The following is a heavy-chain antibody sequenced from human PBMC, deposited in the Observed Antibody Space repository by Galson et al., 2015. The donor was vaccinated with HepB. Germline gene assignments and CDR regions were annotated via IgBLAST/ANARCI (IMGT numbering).Heavy chain of an antibody. CDR3: ARQVEKPAAMHYYYYYMDV. D-gene: IGHD2-2*01. V-gene: IGHV5-51*01. CDR1: GYSFTSYW. Sequence: QSGAEVKKPGESLKISCKGSGYSFTSYWIGWVRQMPGKGLEWMGIIYPGDSDTRYSPSFQGQVTISADKSISTAYLQWSSLKASDTAMYYCARQVEKPAAMHYYYYYMDVWGKGTTVTVSS. CDR2: IYPGDSDT. J-gene: IGHJ6*03.